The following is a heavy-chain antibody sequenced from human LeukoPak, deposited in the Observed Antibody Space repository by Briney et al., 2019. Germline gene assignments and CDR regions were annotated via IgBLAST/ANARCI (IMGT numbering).Heavy chain of an antibody. Sequence: KPSETLSLTCTVSGGSISIYYWSWIPRPPGKGLERTGHISDSGSTNYNPSLKSRLTISVDTSKNQFSLKLSSVTAADTAVYSCARTRYSGGWFFDYWGQGTLVTVSS. CDR2: ISDSGST. V-gene: IGHV4-59*01. CDR3: ARTRYSGGWFFDY. D-gene: IGHD6-19*01. CDR1: GGSISIYY. J-gene: IGHJ4*02.